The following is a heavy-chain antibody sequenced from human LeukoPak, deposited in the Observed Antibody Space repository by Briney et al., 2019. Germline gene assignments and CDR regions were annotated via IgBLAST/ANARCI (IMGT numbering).Heavy chain of an antibody. Sequence: GASVKVSCKASGYSFTSYGIRWVRQAPGQGLDWLGWISAHNGATNYAQKFQGRIIMTIDTSTNTAYMVVRSLRSDDTAVYYCARESSAGSYQNDYWGQGTLVTVSS. J-gene: IGHJ4*02. CDR1: GYSFTSYG. V-gene: IGHV1-18*01. CDR3: ARESSAGSYQNDY. D-gene: IGHD3-10*01. CDR2: ISAHNGAT.